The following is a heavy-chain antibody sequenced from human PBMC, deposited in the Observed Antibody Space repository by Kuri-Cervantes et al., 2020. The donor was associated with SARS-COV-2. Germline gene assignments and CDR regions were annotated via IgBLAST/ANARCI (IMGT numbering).Heavy chain of an antibody. J-gene: IGHJ4*02. CDR1: GYTFTTYG. D-gene: IGHD3/OR15-3a*01. CDR2: ISTYNNDT. V-gene: IGHV1-18*01. CDR3: ARYLDWERGIDS. Sequence: ASVKVSCKTSGYTFTTYGIIWVRQAPGQGLEWVGWISTYNNDTDYAQKFQGRVTMTRDTSRSTACMELSSLKSEDTAVYFCARYLDWERGIDSWGQGSLVTVSS.